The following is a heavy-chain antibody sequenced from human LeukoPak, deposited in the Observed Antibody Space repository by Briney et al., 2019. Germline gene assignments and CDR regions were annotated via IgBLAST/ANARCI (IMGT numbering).Heavy chain of an antibody. CDR3: AKSGQYCSGGSCQNWFDP. CDR2: ISWDSGNT. J-gene: IGHJ5*02. V-gene: IGHV3-9*01. D-gene: IGHD2-15*01. Sequence: GRSLRLSCAASGFTFGTYAMHWVRQAPGKGLEWVSGISWDSGNTHYADSVKGRFTISRDNAKNSLYLQMNSLRAEDTALYYCAKSGQYCSGGSCQNWFDPWGQGTLVTVSS. CDR1: GFTFGTYA.